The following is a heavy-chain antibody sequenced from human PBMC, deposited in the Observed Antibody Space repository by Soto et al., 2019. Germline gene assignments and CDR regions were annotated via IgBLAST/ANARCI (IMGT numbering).Heavy chain of an antibody. CDR2: TSYDGTNK. CDR3: ARWGTTGGFDL. Sequence: QVQLVESGGGVVQPGTSLRLSCLASGFRFKSYVMSWVRQPPGKGLEWVALTSYDGTNKYWGDSVTGRFTVSRDNSKNALHLQMDSLRSEDTALYYCARWGTTGGFDLWAQGTLVSVSS. J-gene: IGHJ4*02. CDR1: GFRFKSYV. V-gene: IGHV3-30*03. D-gene: IGHD3-16*01.